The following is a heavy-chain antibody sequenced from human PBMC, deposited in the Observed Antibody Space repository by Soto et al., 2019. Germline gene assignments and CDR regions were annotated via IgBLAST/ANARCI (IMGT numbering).Heavy chain of an antibody. Sequence: SETLSLTCSVFGRSISEINSYWGWIRQTPGEGLEWIGTIHHTGSTYYNPSLKSRVIISLDTSKNQFSLKLSSVTAADTALYYCARPEGGYGSGYSWFDPWGQGTRVTVSS. V-gene: IGHV4-39*01. CDR2: IHHTGST. J-gene: IGHJ5*02. CDR3: ARPEGGYGSGYSWFDP. CDR1: GRSISEINSY. D-gene: IGHD5-12*01.